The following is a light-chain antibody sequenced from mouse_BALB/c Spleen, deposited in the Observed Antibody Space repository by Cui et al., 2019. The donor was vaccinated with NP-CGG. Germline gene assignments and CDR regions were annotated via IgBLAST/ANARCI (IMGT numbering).Light chain of an antibody. V-gene: IGLV1*01. CDR3: ALWYSNHWV. CDR2: GTN. CDR1: TGAITTNNY. Sequence: AFVTKESAPTTSPGETVTLTCRSTTGAITTNNYANWVQEKPDHLFTGLIGGTNNRAPGVPARFSGSLIGDKAALTITGAQTEDEAIYFCALWYSNHWVFGGGTKLTVL. J-gene: IGLJ1*01.